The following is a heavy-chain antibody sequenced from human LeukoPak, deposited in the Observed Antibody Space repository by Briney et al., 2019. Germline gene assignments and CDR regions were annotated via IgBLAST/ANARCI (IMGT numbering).Heavy chain of an antibody. CDR2: TYYRSKWSF. J-gene: IGHJ4*02. V-gene: IGHV6-1*01. CDR3: ARGKYTSFDN. Sequence: SQTLSLTCAISGDSILTNNVDWNWIRQSPSRGLEWLGRTYYRSKWSFDYAVSVKSRITINADTSKNQFSLQLSSVTPEDTAVYYCARGKYTSFDNWGQGTLVTVSS. CDR1: GDSILTNNVD. D-gene: IGHD6-6*01.